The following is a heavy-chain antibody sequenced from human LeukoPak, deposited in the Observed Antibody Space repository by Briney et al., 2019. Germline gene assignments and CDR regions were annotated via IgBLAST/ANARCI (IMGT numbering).Heavy chain of an antibody. J-gene: IGHJ4*02. CDR3: ARQPVTMVRGVIITYPLDY. D-gene: IGHD3-10*01. CDR2: IYYSGST. V-gene: IGHV4-59*08. Sequence: PSETLSLTCTVSGGSIRSYYWSWIRQPPGKGLEWIAYIYYSGSTNYNPSLKSRVTISVDTSKNQFSLKLSSVTAADTAVYYCARQPVTMVRGVIITYPLDYWGQGTLVTVSS. CDR1: GGSIRSYY.